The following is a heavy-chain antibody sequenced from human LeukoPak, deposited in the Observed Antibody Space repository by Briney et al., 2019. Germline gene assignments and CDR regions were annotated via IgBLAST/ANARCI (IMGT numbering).Heavy chain of an antibody. CDR1: GGSISSFY. J-gene: IGHJ3*02. V-gene: IGHV4-59*01. CDR3: ARGRYYYDSSGYPIYDAFDI. CDR2: IYYSGST. D-gene: IGHD3-22*01. Sequence: SDTLSLTSTVSGGSISSFYWSWILQPPGKGLEWIGYIYYSGSTNYNPSLKSRVTISVDTSKNQFSLKLSSVTAADTAVYYCARGRYYYDSSGYPIYDAFDIWGQGTMVTVSS.